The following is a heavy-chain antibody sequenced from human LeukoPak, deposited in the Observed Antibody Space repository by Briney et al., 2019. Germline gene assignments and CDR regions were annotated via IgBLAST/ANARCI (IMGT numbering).Heavy chain of an antibody. D-gene: IGHD3-22*01. CDR1: GASISSYY. V-gene: IGHV4-59*01. CDR2: IYYSGSI. J-gene: IGHJ4*02. CDR3: ARENPSGYYNRPIDF. Sequence: SETLSLTCTVSGASISSYYWSWIRQPPGKGLEWIGDIYYSGSIKYNPSLKSRVTMSVDTSKNQFSLKLSSVTAADTAIYYCARENPSGYYNRPIDFWGQGTLVTVSS.